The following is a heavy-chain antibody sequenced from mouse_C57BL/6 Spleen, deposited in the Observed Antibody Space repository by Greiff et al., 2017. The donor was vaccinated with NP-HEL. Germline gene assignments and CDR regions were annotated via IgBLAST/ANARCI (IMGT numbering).Heavy chain of an antibody. V-gene: IGHV5-12*01. D-gene: IGHD2-4*01. Sequence: EVQGVESGGGLVQPGGSLKLSCAASGFTFSDYYMYWVRQTPEKRLEWVAYISNGGGSTYYPDTVKGRFTISRDNAKNTLYLQMSRLKSEDTAMYYCARDHYDYDEGWYFDVWGTGTTVTVSS. CDR1: GFTFSDYY. CDR2: ISNGGGST. J-gene: IGHJ1*03. CDR3: ARDHYDYDEGWYFDV.